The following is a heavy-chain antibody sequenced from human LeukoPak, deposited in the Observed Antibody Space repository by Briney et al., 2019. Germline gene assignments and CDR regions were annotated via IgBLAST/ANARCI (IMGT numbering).Heavy chain of an antibody. J-gene: IGHJ4*02. Sequence: GGSLRLSCAASGFMFSSNWMSWVRLAPGKGLEWVANIKEDGTETYYVDSVKGRFTISRDNAKNSLYLQMNSLRVEDTAVYYCAKEGRSLQTYWGQGSLVAVSS. V-gene: IGHV3-7*03. CDR1: GFMFSSNW. CDR3: AKEGRSLQTY. CDR2: IKEDGTET. D-gene: IGHD5-24*01.